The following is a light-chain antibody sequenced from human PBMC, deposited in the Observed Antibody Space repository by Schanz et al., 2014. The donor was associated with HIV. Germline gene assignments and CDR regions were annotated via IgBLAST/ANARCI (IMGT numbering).Light chain of an antibody. J-gene: IGLJ3*02. CDR3: AAWDDSLNGWV. CDR2: DVS. V-gene: IGLV2-14*01. Sequence: QSVLTQPASVSGSPGQSITISCTGTSSDVGGYNYVSWYQQHPGKAPKLMIYDVSNRPSGVPDRFSGSKFGTSASLAISGLQSEDEADYYCAAWDDSLNGWVFGGGTKLTVL. CDR1: SSDVGGYNY.